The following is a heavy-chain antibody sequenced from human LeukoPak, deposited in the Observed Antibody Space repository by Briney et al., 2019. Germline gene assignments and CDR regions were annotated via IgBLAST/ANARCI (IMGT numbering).Heavy chain of an antibody. CDR1: GFTFSDYW. CDR3: ARGRIVGATRGVGYFDY. CDR2: IKKDGREE. D-gene: IGHD1-26*01. V-gene: IGHV3-7*01. J-gene: IGHJ4*02. Sequence: PGGSLRLSCAASGFTFSDYWMSWVRQAPGKGLEWVANIKKDGREEYYVDSVRGRFTVSRDNSKNTLYLQMNSLRAEDTAVYYCARGRIVGATRGVGYFDYWGQGTLVTVSS.